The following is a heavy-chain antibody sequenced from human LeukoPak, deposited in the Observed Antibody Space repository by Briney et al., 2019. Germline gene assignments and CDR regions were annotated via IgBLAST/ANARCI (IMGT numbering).Heavy chain of an antibody. V-gene: IGHV4-30-4*01. CDR1: GGSISSGDSY. J-gene: IGHJ4*02. D-gene: IGHD3-16*02. Sequence: SQTLSLTCTVSGGSISSGDSYWTWIRQPPGTGLEWIGNIYYSGSTYYNPSLKSRVIISVDTSKNQFSLKLSSVTAADTALYYCGRHNNYDYIWGSYRPTGGFDYWGQGTLVTVSS. CDR3: GRHNNYDYIWGSYRPTGGFDY. CDR2: IYYSGST.